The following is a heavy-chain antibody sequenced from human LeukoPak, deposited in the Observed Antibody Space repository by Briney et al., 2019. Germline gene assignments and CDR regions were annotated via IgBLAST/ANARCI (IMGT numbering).Heavy chain of an antibody. Sequence: SETLSLTCNVAGGSINSSGYYWGWIRQPPGKGLEWIGNIYYTGSSYYNPSLKSRVTISVDTSKNQFSLKLSSVTAADTAVYYCARRGHTYCGGDCYSATIYYYYYMDVWGKGTTVTVSS. D-gene: IGHD2-21*02. V-gene: IGHV4-39*07. CDR3: ARRGHTYCGGDCYSATIYYYYYMDV. J-gene: IGHJ6*03. CDR2: IYYTGSS. CDR1: GGSINSSGYY.